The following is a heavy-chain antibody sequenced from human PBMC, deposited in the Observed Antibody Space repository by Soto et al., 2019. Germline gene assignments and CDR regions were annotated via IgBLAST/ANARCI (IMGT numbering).Heavy chain of an antibody. CDR3: ARGQWLQDY. D-gene: IGHD6-19*01. V-gene: IGHV3-48*02. CDR1: GFTFSSYS. J-gene: IGHJ4*02. Sequence: WGSLRLSCAASGFTFSSYSMSWFRQAPGKGLEWVSFITTDGSSRYYADSVKGRFTISRDNGKNSLYLQMNSLRDEDTALYYCARGQWLQDYWGRGTLVTVSS. CDR2: ITTDGSSR.